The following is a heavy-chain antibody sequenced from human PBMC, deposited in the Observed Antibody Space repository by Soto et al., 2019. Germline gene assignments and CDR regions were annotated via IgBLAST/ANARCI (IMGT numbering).Heavy chain of an antibody. Sequence: SETLSLTCTVSGDAISRNYWSWIRQPPGKGLERIGYIYYSGSTNYNPPLKSRVTISVDTSKNQFSLKLSSVTAADTAVYYCARDSPDSSGYWDAFDIWGQGTMVTVSS. CDR3: ARDSPDSSGYWDAFDI. CDR1: GDAISRNY. J-gene: IGHJ3*02. CDR2: IYYSGST. V-gene: IGHV4-59*01. D-gene: IGHD3-22*01.